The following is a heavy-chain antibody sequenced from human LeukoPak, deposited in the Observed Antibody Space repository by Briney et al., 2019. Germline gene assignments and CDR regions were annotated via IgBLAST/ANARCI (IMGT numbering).Heavy chain of an antibody. CDR1: GGTFSSYA. CDR3: ARGVYGRSLLYMPPDDY. Sequence: SVKVSCKASGGTFSSYAISWVRQAPGQGLEWMGGIIPIFGTANYAQKFQGRVTITTDGSTSTAYMELSSLRSEDTAVYYCARGVYGRSLLYMPPDDYWGQGTLVTVSS. J-gene: IGHJ4*02. D-gene: IGHD3-10*01. V-gene: IGHV1-69*05. CDR2: IIPIFGTA.